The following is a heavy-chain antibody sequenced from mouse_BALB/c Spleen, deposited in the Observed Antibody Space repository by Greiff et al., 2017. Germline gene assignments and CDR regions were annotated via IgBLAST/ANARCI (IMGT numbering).Heavy chain of an antibody. CDR1: GYSFASYW. CDR3: ARYYDDEDYAMDY. CDR2: IDPSDSET. D-gene: IGHD2-4*01. V-gene: IGHV1S126*01. Sequence: VQLQQSGPQLVRPGASVKISCKASGYSFASYWMHWVKQRPGQGLEWIGMIDPSDSETRLNQKFKDKATLTVDKSSSTAYMQLSSPTSEDSAVYYCARYYDDEDYAMDYWGQGTSVTVSS. J-gene: IGHJ4*01.